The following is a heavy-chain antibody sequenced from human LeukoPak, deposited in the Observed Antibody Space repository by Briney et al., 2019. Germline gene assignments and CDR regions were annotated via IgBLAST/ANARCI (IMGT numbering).Heavy chain of an antibody. D-gene: IGHD3-3*01. CDR1: GFTFSSYA. Sequence: GGSLRLSCAASGFTFSSYAMHWVRQAPGKGLEWVAVISYDGSNKYYADSVKGRFTISRDNAKNSLYLQMNSLRAEDTAVYYCAADFWSGYYGNGMDVWGQGTTVTVSS. CDR3: AADFWSGYYGNGMDV. J-gene: IGHJ6*02. CDR2: ISYDGSNK. V-gene: IGHV3-30*04.